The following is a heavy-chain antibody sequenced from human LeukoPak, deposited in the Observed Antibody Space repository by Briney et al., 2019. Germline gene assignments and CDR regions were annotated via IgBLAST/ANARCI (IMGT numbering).Heavy chain of an antibody. D-gene: IGHD3-22*01. CDR3: ARAPSEIGGYYPEYFRH. CDR2: IKSDGST. J-gene: IGHJ1*01. V-gene: IGHV3-74*01. CDR1: GFTFSSYW. Sequence: GGSLRLSCAASGFTFSSYWMHWVRQAPGRGLVWFSRIKSDGSTNYADSVKGRFTISRDNAKNTVSLQMNSLRAEDTGVYYCARAPSEIGGYYPEYFRHWGQGTLVTVSS.